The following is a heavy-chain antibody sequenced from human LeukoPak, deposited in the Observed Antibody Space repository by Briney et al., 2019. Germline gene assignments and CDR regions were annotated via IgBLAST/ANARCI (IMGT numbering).Heavy chain of an antibody. CDR1: GGSISSYY. D-gene: IGHD6-19*01. CDR2: IYSSGST. V-gene: IGHV4-4*07. J-gene: IGHJ5*02. CDR3: ARVSGWYNWFDP. Sequence: SETLSLTCTVSGGSISSYYWSWIRQPAGKGLEWIGRIYSSGSTNYNPSLKSRVTMSGDTSKNQISLKLSSVTAADTAVYYCARVSGWYNWFDPWGQGTLVTVSS.